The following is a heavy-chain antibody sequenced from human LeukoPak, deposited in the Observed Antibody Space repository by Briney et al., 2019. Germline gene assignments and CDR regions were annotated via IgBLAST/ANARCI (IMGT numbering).Heavy chain of an antibody. CDR3: VRDPHNYDRSGYRDAFDI. Sequence: GGSLRLSCAASGFTFRFYWMHWVRQAPGKGLVWVSRIENDGSSTSYADSVKGRFTISRDNAKNTLYLQMNSLRAEDTAVYYCVRDPHNYDRSGYRDAFDIWGQGTMVTVSS. J-gene: IGHJ3*02. D-gene: IGHD3-22*01. CDR2: IENDGSST. CDR1: GFTFRFYW. V-gene: IGHV3-74*01.